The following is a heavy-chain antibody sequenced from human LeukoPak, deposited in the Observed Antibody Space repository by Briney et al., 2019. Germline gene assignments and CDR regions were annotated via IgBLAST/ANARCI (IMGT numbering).Heavy chain of an antibody. Sequence: ASVKVSCKASGYTFTSYHIDWVRQAPGQGPEWMGWMNAKSGHTGYAQNLEGRVTMTRDASTNTAYMELRGLRSEDTAVYFCARGMFDNSGHYYYFYYALDVWGQGTTVTVSS. CDR2: MNAKSGHT. J-gene: IGHJ6*02. CDR1: GYTFTSYH. V-gene: IGHV1-8*01. CDR3: ARGMFDNSGHYYYFYYALDV. D-gene: IGHD3-22*01.